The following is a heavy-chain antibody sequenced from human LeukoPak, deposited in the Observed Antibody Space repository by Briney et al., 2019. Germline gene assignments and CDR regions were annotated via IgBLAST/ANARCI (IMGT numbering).Heavy chain of an antibody. CDR3: ARGADYDILTGIRGYYFDY. V-gene: IGHV1-46*01. CDR1: GYTFTSYY. Sequence: ASVKVSCKASGYTFTSYYIHWVRQAPGQGLEWMGIINPIGGTTDYAQKFQGRVTMTRDTSTSTVYMELSSLRSEDTAVYYCARGADYDILTGIRGYYFDYWGQGTLVTVSS. CDR2: INPIGGTT. D-gene: IGHD3-9*01. J-gene: IGHJ4*02.